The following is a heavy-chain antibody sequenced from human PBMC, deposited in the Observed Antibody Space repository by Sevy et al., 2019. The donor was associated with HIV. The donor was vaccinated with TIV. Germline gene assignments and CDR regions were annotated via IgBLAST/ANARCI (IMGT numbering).Heavy chain of an antibody. D-gene: IGHD1-26*01. CDR2: ISYDGAVR. CDR1: GLTFRSHA. J-gene: IGHJ3*01. V-gene: IGHV3-30-3*01. Sequence: GGSLRLSCAASGLTFRSHAMHWVRQAPGKGLEWATVISYDGAVRYCGESVKGRFTVSRDNSKNTLYLQMNSLRPDDTAVYYCARVAGYSAKNDAFAFWGQGTMVTVSS. CDR3: ARVAGYSAKNDAFAF.